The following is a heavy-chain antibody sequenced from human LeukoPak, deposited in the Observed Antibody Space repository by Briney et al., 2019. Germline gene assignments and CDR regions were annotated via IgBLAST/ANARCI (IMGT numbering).Heavy chain of an antibody. CDR3: ARAAHHPYYDILTGYYTDRYYYYMDV. J-gene: IGHJ6*03. CDR1: GVRFSSNA. D-gene: IGHD3-9*01. CDR2: ISYDGSNK. V-gene: IGHV3-30*01. Sequence: GKTVRLSVAACGVRFSSNAMRWVRQATGKGLEWVAVISYDGSNKYYADSVKGRFTISRDNSKNTLYLQMNSLRAEDTAVYYCARAAHHPYYDILTGYYTDRYYYYMDVWGKGTTVTVSS.